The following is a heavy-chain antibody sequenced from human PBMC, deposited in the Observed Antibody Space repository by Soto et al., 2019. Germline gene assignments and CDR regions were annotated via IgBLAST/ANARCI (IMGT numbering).Heavy chain of an antibody. CDR2: IIPVFGTA. CDR1: GGTFSSYA. D-gene: IGHD3-22*01. V-gene: IGHV1-69*01. Sequence: SVKVSCKASGGTFSSYAISWVRQAPGQGLEWMGGIIPVFGTANYAQKFQGRVTITADESTSTAYMELSSLRSEDTAVYYCAREYYYDSSGYRALDYWGQGTLVTVSS. CDR3: AREYYYDSSGYRALDY. J-gene: IGHJ4*02.